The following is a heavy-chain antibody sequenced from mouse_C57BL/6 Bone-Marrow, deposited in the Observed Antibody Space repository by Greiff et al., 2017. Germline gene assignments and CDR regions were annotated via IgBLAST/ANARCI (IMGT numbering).Heavy chain of an antibody. CDR3: ARGAFAY. V-gene: IGHV2-2*01. Sequence: QVQLKQSGPGLVQPSQSLSITCTVSGFSLTSYGVHWVRQSPGKGLEWLGVIWSGGSTDYNAALISRLSISKDNSKSQVFFKMNSLQADDTAIYYCARGAFAYWGQGTLVTVSA. J-gene: IGHJ3*01. CDR2: IWSGGST. CDR1: GFSLTSYG.